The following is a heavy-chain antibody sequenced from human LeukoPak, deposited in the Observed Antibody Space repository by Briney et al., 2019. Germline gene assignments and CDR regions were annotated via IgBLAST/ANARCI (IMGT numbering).Heavy chain of an antibody. CDR1: GGSISSYY. V-gene: IGHV4-59*08. CDR2: IYYSGST. CDR3: ARQDYDILTGHNYFDY. J-gene: IGHJ4*02. Sequence: ETLSLTCTVSGGSISSYYWSWIRQPPGKGLEWIGYIYYSGSTNYNPSLKSRVTISVDTSKNQFSLKLSSVTAADTAVYYCARQDYDILTGHNYFDYWGQGTLVTVSS. D-gene: IGHD3-9*01.